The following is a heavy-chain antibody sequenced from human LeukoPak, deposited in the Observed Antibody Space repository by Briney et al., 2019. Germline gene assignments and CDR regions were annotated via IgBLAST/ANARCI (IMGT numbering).Heavy chain of an antibody. J-gene: IGHJ6*03. CDR1: GYTFTGYY. CDR2: INPNSGGT. CDR3: ARGIAYASIIGYYYYYMDV. V-gene: IGHV1-2*02. Sequence: GASVKVSCKASGYTFTGYYMHWVRQAPGQGLEWMGWINPNSGGTNYAQKFQGRVTMTRDTSISTAYMELSRLRSDDTAVYYCARGIAYASIIGYYYYYMDVWGKGTTVTVSS. D-gene: IGHD2-8*01.